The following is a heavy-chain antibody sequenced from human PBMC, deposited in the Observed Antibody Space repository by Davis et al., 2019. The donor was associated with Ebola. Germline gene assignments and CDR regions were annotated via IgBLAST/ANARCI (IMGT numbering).Heavy chain of an antibody. CDR1: GDSVSNYY. V-gene: IGHV4-59*08. Sequence: GSLRLSCTVFGDSVSNYYWSWIRQPPGKGLEWIGYIFYGGGTSYNPSLSSRVTMSMDTSRNQFSLKLSSVTAADTAIYYCARHKGGDYLNYWGQGIVVPVSS. CDR2: IFYGGGT. J-gene: IGHJ4*01. CDR3: ARHKGGDYLNY. D-gene: IGHD4-17*01.